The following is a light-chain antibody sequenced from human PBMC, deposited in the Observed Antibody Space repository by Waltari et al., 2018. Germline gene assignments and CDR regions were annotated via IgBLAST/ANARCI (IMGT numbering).Light chain of an antibody. V-gene: IGKV1-5*03. CDR3: QQYDSCPLT. J-gene: IGKJ4*01. CDR2: KAS. Sequence: DIQMTQSPSTLSASVGNRVTITCRASQSIKSWLAWYQQKPGKAPKLLVYKASSLESGVPSRFSGSGSGTEFTLTISSLQPDDFATYYCQQYDSCPLTFGGGTKVEIK. CDR1: QSIKSW.